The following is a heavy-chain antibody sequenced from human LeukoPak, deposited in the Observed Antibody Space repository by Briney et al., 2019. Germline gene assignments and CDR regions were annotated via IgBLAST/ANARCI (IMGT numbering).Heavy chain of an antibody. Sequence: SETLSLTCTVSGGSISSSSYYWAWIRQPPGKGLEWIGSMYYSGSTHYNPSLKGRVFMSVDTSKNQFSLRLSSVTAADTAVYYCARGTNNIWDNWFDPWGQGTQVTVSS. CDR1: GGSISSSSYY. D-gene: IGHD2-8*01. CDR2: MYYSGST. CDR3: ARGTNNIWDNWFDP. V-gene: IGHV4-39*07. J-gene: IGHJ5*02.